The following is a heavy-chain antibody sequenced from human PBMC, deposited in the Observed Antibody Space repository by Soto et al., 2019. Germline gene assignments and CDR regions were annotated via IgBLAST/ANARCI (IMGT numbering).Heavy chain of an antibody. Sequence: QVQLVQSGAEVKKPESSVKVSCKASGGTFSSYTISWVRQAPGQGLEWMGRIIPILGITNYAQKFQGRVTITANNSTSTAYMELSSLRSEATAVYYCASPNPLRGSGFLFDYWGQGTLVTVSS. V-gene: IGHV1-69*02. CDR2: IIPILGIT. D-gene: IGHD4-17*01. CDR1: GGTFSSYT. CDR3: ASPNPLRGSGFLFDY. J-gene: IGHJ4*02.